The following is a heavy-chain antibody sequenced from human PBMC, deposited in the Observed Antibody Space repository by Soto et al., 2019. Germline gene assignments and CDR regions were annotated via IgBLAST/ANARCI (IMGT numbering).Heavy chain of an antibody. Sequence: QSGGSLRLSCVPSGFIFSNYAMHWVRQAPGKGLEWVSSITGSGEASFHAYSVKGRFTISRDNAENTLYLQMNSLRVEDTATYYCAKGSGWYINNWLDPWGQGTLVTVSS. CDR3: AKGSGWYINNWLDP. CDR1: GFIFSNYA. V-gene: IGHV3-23*01. D-gene: IGHD6-19*01. J-gene: IGHJ5*02. CDR2: ITGSGEAS.